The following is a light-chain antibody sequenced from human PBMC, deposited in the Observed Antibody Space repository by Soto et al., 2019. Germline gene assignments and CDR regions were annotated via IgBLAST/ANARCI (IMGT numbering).Light chain of an antibody. CDR2: DVS. Sequence: DIQMTQSPSTLSASVGDRVSIPCRASQNVGNYLAWYQQKPGKAPKLLIYDVSSLEDGVPSRFSGSGSGTEFTLTISSLQPDGFATYYCQQYISFSYTFGQGTKLETK. V-gene: IGKV1-5*01. CDR3: QQYISFSYT. CDR1: QNVGNY. J-gene: IGKJ2*01.